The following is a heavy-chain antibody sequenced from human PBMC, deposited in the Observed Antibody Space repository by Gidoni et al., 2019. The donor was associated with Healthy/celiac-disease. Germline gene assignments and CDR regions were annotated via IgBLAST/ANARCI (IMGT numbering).Heavy chain of an antibody. J-gene: IGHJ4*02. CDR3: ARDREQGERGFDY. D-gene: IGHD1-26*01. V-gene: IGHV3-33*01. CDR2: IWYDGSNK. CDR1: GFTFSSYG. Sequence: QVQLVESGGGVVQPGWSLRLSCAASGFTFSSYGMHWVRQAPGKGLEWVAVIWYDGSNKYYADSVKGRFTISRDNSKNTLYLQMNSLRAEDTAVYYCARDREQGERGFDYWGQGTLVTVSS.